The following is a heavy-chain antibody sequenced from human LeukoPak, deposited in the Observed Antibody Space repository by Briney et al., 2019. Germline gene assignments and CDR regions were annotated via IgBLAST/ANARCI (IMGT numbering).Heavy chain of an antibody. D-gene: IGHD6-13*01. Sequence: SETLSLTCTVSGGSISGYYWGWIRQPPGKGLEWVGYVHYSGTTNYNPSLKSRVTISLDTSKNQFSLRLRSLTAADTAMYYCARTQHSSSWSAFDIWGQGTMVSVSS. CDR1: GGSISGYY. V-gene: IGHV4-59*01. CDR3: ARTQHSSSWSAFDI. CDR2: VHYSGTT. J-gene: IGHJ3*02.